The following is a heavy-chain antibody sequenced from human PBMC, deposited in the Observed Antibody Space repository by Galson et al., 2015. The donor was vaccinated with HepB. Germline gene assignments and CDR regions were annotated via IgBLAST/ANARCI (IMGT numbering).Heavy chain of an antibody. CDR3: ARHGHPGGSGYYYEMDV. V-gene: IGHV5-51*01. J-gene: IGHJ6*02. CDR2: IYPDDSDA. CDR1: GYNFFNYW. Sequence: QSGAEVKQPGESLKISCRGSGYNFFNYWIVWVRQMPGKGLEWMGVIYPDDSDARYSPSFQGQVTISADKSISTAYLQWNSLKASDSAVYYCARHGHPGGSGYYYEMDVWGLGTTVTVSS.